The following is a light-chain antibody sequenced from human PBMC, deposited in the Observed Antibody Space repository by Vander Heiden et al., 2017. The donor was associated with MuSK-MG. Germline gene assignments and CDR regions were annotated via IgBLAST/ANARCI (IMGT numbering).Light chain of an antibody. Sequence: DIQLTQPPSSLSASVGDRVTVTCRASQSIDYYLNWYHQKPGKAPKLLIYAASSLQSGVPSRFTGSGSGTDFILTISSLQPEDFGTYYCQQSSGTPYTFGQGTKLEIK. V-gene: IGKV1-39*01. CDR2: AAS. J-gene: IGKJ2*01. CDR3: QQSSGTPYT. CDR1: QSIDYY.